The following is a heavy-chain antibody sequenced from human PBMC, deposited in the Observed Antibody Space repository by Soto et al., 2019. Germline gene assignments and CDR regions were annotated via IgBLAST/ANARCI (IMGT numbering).Heavy chain of an antibody. D-gene: IGHD1-26*01. V-gene: IGHV1-69*01. CDR3: ARMVVGATRGYYYYGMDV. CDR2: IIPIFGTA. Sequence: QVQLVQSGAEVKKPGSSVKVSCKASGGTFSSYAISWVRQAPGQGLEWMGGIIPIFGTANYAQKFQGRVTITADESTSTAYMELSSLRSEDTAVYYCARMVVGATRGYYYYGMDVWGQGTTVTVSS. CDR1: GGTFSSYA. J-gene: IGHJ6*02.